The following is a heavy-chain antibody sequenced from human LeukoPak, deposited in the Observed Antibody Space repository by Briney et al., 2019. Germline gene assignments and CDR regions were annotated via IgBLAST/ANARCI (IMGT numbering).Heavy chain of an antibody. J-gene: IGHJ6*02. CDR1: GGSISSYY. D-gene: IGHD2-2*01. V-gene: IGHV4-4*07. CDR3: ARGGEVPAAMWGFSYYYYYGMDV. Sequence: SETLSLTCTVSGGSISSYYWSWIRQPAGKGLEWIGRIYTSGSTNYNPSLKSRVTMSVDTSKNQFSLKLSPVTAADTAVYYCARGGEVPAAMWGFSYYYYYGMDVWGQGTTVTVSS. CDR2: IYTSGST.